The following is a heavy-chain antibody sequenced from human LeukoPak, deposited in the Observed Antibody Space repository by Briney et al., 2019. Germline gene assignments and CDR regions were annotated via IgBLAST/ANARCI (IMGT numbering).Heavy chain of an antibody. V-gene: IGHV3-7*01. CDR1: GFIFSNYW. CDR3: ASPGPRMERAVFDY. J-gene: IGHJ4*02. D-gene: IGHD1-1*01. CDR2: IKQDGGEK. Sequence: PGGSLRLSCAASGFIFSNYWMTWVRHAPGKGLEWVATIKQDGGEKYYVDSVKGRFTISRDNAKNSLSLQMNSLRAEDTAVYYCASPGPRMERAVFDYWGQGTLVTVSS.